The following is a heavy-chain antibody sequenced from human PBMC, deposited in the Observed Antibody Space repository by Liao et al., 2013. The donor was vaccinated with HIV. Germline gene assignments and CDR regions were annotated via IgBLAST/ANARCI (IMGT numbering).Heavy chain of an antibody. V-gene: IGHV4-4*07. J-gene: IGHJ3*02. CDR2: IYTSGTT. CDR3: ARWDFGGNSAFDI. Sequence: QVQLQESGPGLVKPSETLSLTCTVSGGSMSSYYWSWIRQPAGKGLEWVGRIYTSGTTNYNPSLKSRLTMSVDTSKNQFSLKLSSVTAADTAVYYCARWDFGGNSAFDIWGQGTMVTVSS. D-gene: IGHD4-23*01. CDR1: GGSMSSYY.